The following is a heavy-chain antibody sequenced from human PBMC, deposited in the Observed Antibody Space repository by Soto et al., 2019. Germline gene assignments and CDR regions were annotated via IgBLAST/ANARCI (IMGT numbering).Heavy chain of an antibody. J-gene: IGHJ6*02. CDR1: GGSISSGDYY. V-gene: IGHV4-31*03. CDR2: IYYSGST. CDR3: AKIVVVTAILIYGMDV. D-gene: IGHD2-21*02. Sequence: SETLSLTCTVSGGSISSGDYYWNWIRQHPGKGLEWIGYIYYSGSTHYNPSLKSRVTISLDTSKNQFSLKLSSVTAADTAVYYCAKIVVVTAILIYGMDVWGQGTTVTVSS.